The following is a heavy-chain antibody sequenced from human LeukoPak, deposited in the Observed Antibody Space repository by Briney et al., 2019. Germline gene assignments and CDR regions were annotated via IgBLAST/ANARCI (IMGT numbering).Heavy chain of an antibody. CDR2: ISAYNGNT. J-gene: IGHJ4*02. D-gene: IGHD5-24*01. Sequence: ASVKVSCKASGYTFTSYGISWVRQAPGQGLEWMGWISAYNGNTNYAQKLQGRVTMTTDTSTSTAYMELRSLRSDDTAVYYCTRDSRDGYIFDYWGQGTLVTVSS. CDR3: TRDSRDGYIFDY. V-gene: IGHV1-18*01. CDR1: GYTFTSYG.